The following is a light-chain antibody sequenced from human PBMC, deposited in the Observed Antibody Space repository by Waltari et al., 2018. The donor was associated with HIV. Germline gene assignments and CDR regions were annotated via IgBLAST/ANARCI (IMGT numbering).Light chain of an antibody. CDR3: ATWDDSRVV. CDR1: TSNIGSNY. V-gene: IGLV1-47*01. Sequence: SGSTSNIGSNYVYWYQHLPGTAPKLLIYRNNQRPSGVPDRFSGSKSGTSASLAISGLRSEDEADYYCATWDDSRVVFGGGTKLTVL. J-gene: IGLJ2*01. CDR2: RNN.